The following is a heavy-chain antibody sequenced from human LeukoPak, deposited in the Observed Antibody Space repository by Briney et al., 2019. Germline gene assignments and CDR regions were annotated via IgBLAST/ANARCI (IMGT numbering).Heavy chain of an antibody. Sequence: GGSLRLSCAASGFTFSDYYMSWVRQAPGKGLEWISYISSTSTYTNYADSVKGRFTISRDNAKNTLHLQMNSLRAEDTAVYYCARRRAGWYFDYWGQGTLVTVSS. D-gene: IGHD6-19*01. J-gene: IGHJ4*02. V-gene: IGHV3-11*06. CDR2: ISSTSTYT. CDR3: ARRRAGWYFDY. CDR1: GFTFSDYY.